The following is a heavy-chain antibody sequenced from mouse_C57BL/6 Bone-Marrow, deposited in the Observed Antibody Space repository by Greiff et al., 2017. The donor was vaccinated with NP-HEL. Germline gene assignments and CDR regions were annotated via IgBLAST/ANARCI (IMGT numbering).Heavy chain of an antibody. V-gene: IGHV5-17*01. CDR3: ARGAQNYAMDY. J-gene: IGHJ4*01. Sequence: DVMLVESGGGLVKPGGSLKLSCAASGFTFSDYGMHWVRQAPEKGLEWVAYISSGSSTIYYADTVKGRFTISRDNAKNTLFLQMTSLRSEDTAMYYCARGAQNYAMDYWGQGTSVTVSS. CDR2: ISSGSSTI. CDR1: GFTFSDYG.